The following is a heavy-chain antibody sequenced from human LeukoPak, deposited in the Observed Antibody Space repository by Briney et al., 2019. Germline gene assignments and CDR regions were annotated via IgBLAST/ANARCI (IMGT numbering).Heavy chain of an antibody. Sequence: ASVKVSCKASGYTFTSYYMHWVRQAPGQGLEWMGIINPSGGSTSYAQKFQGRVTMTRDTSTSTVYMELSSLRSEDTAVYYCARPGAPALFGEFSGLTNWFDLWGQGTLVTVSS. D-gene: IGHD3-10*02. CDR1: GYTFTSYY. CDR3: ARPGAPALFGEFSGLTNWFDL. V-gene: IGHV1-46*01. CDR2: INPSGGST. J-gene: IGHJ5*02.